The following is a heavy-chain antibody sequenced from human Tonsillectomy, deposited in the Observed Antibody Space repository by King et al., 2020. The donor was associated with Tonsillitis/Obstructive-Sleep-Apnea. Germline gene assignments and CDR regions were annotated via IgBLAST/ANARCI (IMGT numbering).Heavy chain of an antibody. CDR1: GFTFSSYS. D-gene: IGHD3-3*01. J-gene: IGHJ6*03. CDR3: ARDPDYDFWSGNYSYYMDV. Sequence: DVQLVESGGGLVKPGGSLRLSCAASGFTFSSYSMNWVRQAPGKGLEWVPSISSSSSYIYYADSVKGRFTISRDNAKNSLYLQMNSLRAEDTAVYYCARDPDYDFWSGNYSYYMDVWGNGTTVTVSS. V-gene: IGHV3-21*01. CDR2: ISSSSSYI.